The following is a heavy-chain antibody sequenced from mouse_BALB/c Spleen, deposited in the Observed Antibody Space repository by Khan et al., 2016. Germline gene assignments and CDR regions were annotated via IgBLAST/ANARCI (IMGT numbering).Heavy chain of an antibody. CDR2: INTYTGEP. Sequence: QIQLVQSGPELKKPGETVKISCKASGYTFTNYGMNWVKQAPGKGLKWMGWINTYTGEPTYADDFKGRFAFSLETSASTAYLQINNLKNEDMATYFCARRYCNYDAMDYWGQGTSVTVSS. CDR3: ARRYCNYDAMDY. V-gene: IGHV9-1*02. J-gene: IGHJ4*01. CDR1: GYTFTNYG. D-gene: IGHD2-10*02.